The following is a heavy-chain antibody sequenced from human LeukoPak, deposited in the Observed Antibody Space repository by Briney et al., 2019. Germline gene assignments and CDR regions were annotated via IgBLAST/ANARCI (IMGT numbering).Heavy chain of an antibody. D-gene: IGHD3-22*01. V-gene: IGHV1-18*01. CDR3: ARDYKSYYYDSSGYYYHLVDCGY. CDR1: GYTFTSYG. J-gene: IGHJ4*02. CDR2: ISAYNGNT. Sequence: GASVKVSCKASGYTFTSYGISWVRQAPGQGLKWMGWISAYNGNTNYAQKLQGRVTMTTDTSTSTAYMELRSLRSDDTAVYYCARDYKSYYYDSSGYYYHLVDCGYWGQGTLVTVSS.